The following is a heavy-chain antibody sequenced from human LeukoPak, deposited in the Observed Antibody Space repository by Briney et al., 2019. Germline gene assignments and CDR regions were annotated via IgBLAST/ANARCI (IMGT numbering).Heavy chain of an antibody. Sequence: SETLSLTCAVYGGSFSGYYWSWIRQPLGKGLEWVGEINHSGGTKYNTSLKSRVTISVDTSKNQFSLKLSSVTAADTAVYYCARVNVVVPALRGHSDYWGQGTLVTVSS. CDR1: GGSFSGYY. V-gene: IGHV4-34*01. CDR2: INHSGGT. J-gene: IGHJ4*02. CDR3: ARVNVVVPALRGHSDY. D-gene: IGHD2-2*01.